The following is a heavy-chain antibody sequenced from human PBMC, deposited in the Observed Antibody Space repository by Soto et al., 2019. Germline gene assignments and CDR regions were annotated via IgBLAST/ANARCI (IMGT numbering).Heavy chain of an antibody. D-gene: IGHD3-16*01. CDR3: ERVWGYAFDY. CDR1: GGSISSYY. CDR2: IYYSGST. V-gene: IGHV4-59*01. J-gene: IGHJ4*02. Sequence: QVQLQESGPGLVKPSETLSLTCTVSGGSISSYYWSWIRQPPGKGLGWIGYIYYSGSTHHTPSLNMPSTITAQTPTNQYSMKPRSVTAADTGVYYCERVWGYAFDYWGQGTLVTVSS.